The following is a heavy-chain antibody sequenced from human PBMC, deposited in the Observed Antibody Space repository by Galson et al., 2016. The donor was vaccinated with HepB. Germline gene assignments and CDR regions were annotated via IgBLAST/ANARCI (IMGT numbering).Heavy chain of an antibody. CDR1: GGSISSSSYY. J-gene: IGHJ3*01. CDR3: SRPPSGIAAPSDAFDL. D-gene: IGHD6-13*01. V-gene: IGHV4-39*01. CDR2: IYYTGNT. Sequence: SETLSLTCTVSGGSISSSSYYWGWIRQPPGKGLEWIVSIYYTGNTYYNPSLKSRFTIHVDTSKNQVPLKLNSVTAADSAVYYWSRPPSGIAAPSDAFDLWGRGTVVTVSS.